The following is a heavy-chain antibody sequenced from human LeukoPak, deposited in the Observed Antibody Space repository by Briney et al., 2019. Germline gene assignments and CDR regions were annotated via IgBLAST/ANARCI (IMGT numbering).Heavy chain of an antibody. J-gene: IGHJ4*02. D-gene: IGHD3-22*01. Sequence: SETLSLTCAVFGGSFSGYYWSWIRQPPGRGLEWIGEINHSGSTNYNPSLKSRVTISVDTSKNQFSLKLSSVTSADTAVYYCARALPGYFDTSGYYFDYWGQGTLVTVSS. CDR3: ARALPGYFDTSGYYFDY. V-gene: IGHV4-34*01. CDR2: INHSGST. CDR1: GGSFSGYY.